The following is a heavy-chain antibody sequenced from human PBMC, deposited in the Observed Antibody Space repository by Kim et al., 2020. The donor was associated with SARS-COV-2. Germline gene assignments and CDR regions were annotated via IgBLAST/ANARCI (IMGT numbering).Heavy chain of an antibody. V-gene: IGHV1-69*13. CDR3: ARAGIVVVPAAQYYYGMDV. Sequence: SVKVSCKASGGTFSSYAISWVRQAPGQGLEWMGGIIPIFGTANYAQKFQGRVTITADESTSTAYMELSSLRSEDTAVYYCARAGIVVVPAAQYYYGMDVWGHGTTLTVSS. D-gene: IGHD2-2*01. CDR1: GGTFSSYA. J-gene: IGHJ6*02. CDR2: IIPIFGTA.